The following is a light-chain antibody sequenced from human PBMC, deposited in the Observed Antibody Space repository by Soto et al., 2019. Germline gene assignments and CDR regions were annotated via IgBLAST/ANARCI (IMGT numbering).Light chain of an antibody. CDR1: SSNIGAGYD. Sequence: QCVLKQPASGSGAPRRRGTISCTGSSSNIGAGYDVHWYQQLPGTAPKLLIYGNSNRPSGVPDRFSGSKSGTSASLAITGLQAEDEADYYCQSYDSSLSAFYVFGTGTKVTVL. J-gene: IGLJ1*01. CDR2: GNS. V-gene: IGLV1-40*01. CDR3: QSYDSSLSAFYV.